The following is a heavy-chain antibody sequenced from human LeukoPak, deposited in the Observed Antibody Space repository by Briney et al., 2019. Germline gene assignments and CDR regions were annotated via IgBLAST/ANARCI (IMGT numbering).Heavy chain of an antibody. CDR1: GFTFSSYE. Sequence: GGSLRLSCAASGFTFSSYEMNWVRQAPGKGLEWISYISSSGDTIYYADSVKGRFTISRDNAQNSLHLQMNSLSVEDTAVYYCASRSRDYWGQGTLVTVSS. CDR3: ASRSRDY. D-gene: IGHD6-19*01. CDR2: ISSSGDTI. J-gene: IGHJ4*02. V-gene: IGHV3-48*03.